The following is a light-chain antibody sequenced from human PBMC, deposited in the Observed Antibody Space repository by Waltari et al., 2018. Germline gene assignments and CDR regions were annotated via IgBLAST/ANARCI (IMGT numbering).Light chain of an antibody. J-gene: IGLJ3*02. CDR3: CSYIGDSAWV. CDR2: EVN. Sequence: QSALTQPASVSGSPGQSITISCTGTSSDIGSYTLVSWYQQDPGKAPKVIIYEVNKRPSGVSNRFSGSKSGNTASLTISGLQAEDEADYYCCSYIGDSAWVFGGGTKVTVL. V-gene: IGLV2-23*02. CDR1: SSDIGSYTL.